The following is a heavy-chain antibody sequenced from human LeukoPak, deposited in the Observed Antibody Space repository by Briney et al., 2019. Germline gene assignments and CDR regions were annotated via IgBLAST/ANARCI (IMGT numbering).Heavy chain of an antibody. CDR3: AKDQYCTSTSCYVGY. Sequence: PGGSLRLSCAASEFTFNSYAMTWVRQAPGKGLEWVSAISGSGGSTYYADSVKGRFSISRDNSKNTLYLQMNGLRAEDTAVYYCAKDQYCTSTSCYVGYWGQGTLVTVSS. CDR2: ISGSGGST. J-gene: IGHJ4*02. V-gene: IGHV3-23*01. CDR1: EFTFNSYA. D-gene: IGHD2-2*01.